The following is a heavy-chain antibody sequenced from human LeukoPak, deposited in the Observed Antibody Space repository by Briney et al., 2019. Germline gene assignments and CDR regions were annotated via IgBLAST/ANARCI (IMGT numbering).Heavy chain of an antibody. CDR3: ARRPGGLWFGELLSPFDY. CDR1: GGSISSSSYY. D-gene: IGHD3-10*01. Sequence: SETLSITCTVSGGSISSSSYYWGWIRQPPGKGLEWIGSIYYSGSTYYNPSLKSRVTISVDTSKNQFSLKLSSVTAADTAVYYCARRPGGLWFGELLSPFDYWGQGTLVTVSS. V-gene: IGHV4-39*01. CDR2: IYYSGST. J-gene: IGHJ4*02.